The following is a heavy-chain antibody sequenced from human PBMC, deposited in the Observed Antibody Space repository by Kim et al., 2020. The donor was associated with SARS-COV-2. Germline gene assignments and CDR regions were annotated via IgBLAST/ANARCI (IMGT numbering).Heavy chain of an antibody. CDR2: INHSGST. J-gene: IGHJ3*02. CDR1: GGSFSGYY. Sequence: SETLSLTCAVYGGSFSGYYWSWIRQPPGKGLEWVGEINHSGSTNYNPSLKNRVTISVDTTKNQSSLKLSSVTAADTAVYYCARGGYDFWSGSVRAFDIWGQGTMVTVSS. CDR3: ARGGYDFWSGSVRAFDI. V-gene: IGHV4-34*01. D-gene: IGHD3-3*01.